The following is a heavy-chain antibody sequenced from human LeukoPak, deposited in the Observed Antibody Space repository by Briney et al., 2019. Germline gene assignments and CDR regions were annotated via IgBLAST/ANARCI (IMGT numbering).Heavy chain of an antibody. D-gene: IGHD3-22*01. J-gene: IGHJ1*01. CDR3: ARRRYYDGSGYLE. Sequence: SETLSLTCTVSGGSISSSSYYWGWIRQPPGKGLEWIGSIYYSGSTYYNPSLKSRVTISVDTSKNQFSLKLSSVTASDTSVYYCARRRYYDGSGYLEWGQGTLLSVSS. CDR1: GGSISSSSYY. CDR2: IYYSGST. V-gene: IGHV4-39*01.